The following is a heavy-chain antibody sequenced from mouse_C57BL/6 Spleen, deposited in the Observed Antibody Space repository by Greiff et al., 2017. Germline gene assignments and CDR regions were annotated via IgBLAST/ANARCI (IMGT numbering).Heavy chain of an antibody. V-gene: IGHV1-59*01. CDR2: IDPSDSYT. CDR1: GYTFTSYW. D-gene: IGHD2-3*01. CDR3: GRELGAYDGYYRAY. Sequence: VQLQQPGAELVRPGTSVKLSCTASGYTFTSYWMPWVKQRPGQGLEWIGVIDPSDSYTNYNQKFKGKATLTVDTSSSTAYMHLSSLTSDDSAVYYCGRELGAYDGYYRAYWGQGTLVTVSA. J-gene: IGHJ3*01.